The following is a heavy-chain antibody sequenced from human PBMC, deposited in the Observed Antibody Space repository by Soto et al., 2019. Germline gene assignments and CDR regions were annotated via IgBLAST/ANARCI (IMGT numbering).Heavy chain of an antibody. V-gene: IGHV3-21*01. CDR1: GFTFSSYS. CDR3: ARDSGKYSGYDFDY. D-gene: IGHD5-12*01. Sequence: GGSLRLSCAASGFTFSSYSMNWVRQAPGKGLEWVSSISSSSSYIYYADSVKGRFTISRDNAKNSLYLQMNSLRAEDTAVYYCARDSGKYSGYDFDYWGQGTLVTVSS. CDR2: ISSSSSYI. J-gene: IGHJ4*02.